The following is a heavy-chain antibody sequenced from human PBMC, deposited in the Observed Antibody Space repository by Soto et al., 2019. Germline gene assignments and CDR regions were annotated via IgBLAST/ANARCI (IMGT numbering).Heavy chain of an antibody. D-gene: IGHD5-12*01. J-gene: IGHJ4*02. CDR3: AKDLHIVATNDYFDY. CDR2: INAGNGNT. V-gene: IGHV1-3*01. CDR1: GYTFTSYA. Sequence: ASVKVSCKASGYTFTSYAMHWVRQAPGQRLEWMGWINAGNGNTKYSQKFQGRVTMTRDTSTSTVYMELSSLRSEDTAVYYCAKDLHIVATNDYFDYWGQGTLVTVSS.